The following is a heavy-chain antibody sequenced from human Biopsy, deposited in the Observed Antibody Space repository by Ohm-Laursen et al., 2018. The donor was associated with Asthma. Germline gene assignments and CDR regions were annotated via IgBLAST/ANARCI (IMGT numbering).Heavy chain of an antibody. D-gene: IGHD4-17*01. V-gene: IGHV4-59*08. J-gene: IGHJ4*02. CDR3: ASKPDYGDSTFNY. CDR2: THYSGST. CDR1: GVSIRSYY. Sequence: GTLSLTCTVSGVSIRSYYWTWIRQPPGKGLEWIGNTHYSGSTYYNPSLKSRLTISVDTSKNQFSLKLSSVTAADTAVYYCASKPDYGDSTFNYWGQGTLVTVSS.